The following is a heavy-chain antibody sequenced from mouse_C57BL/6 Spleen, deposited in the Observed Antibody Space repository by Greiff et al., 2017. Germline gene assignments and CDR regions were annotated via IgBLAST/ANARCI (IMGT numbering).Heavy chain of an antibody. Sequence: QVQLQQPGAELVMPGASVKLSCKASGYTFTSSWMHWVKQRPGQGLEWIGEIDPSDSYTNYNQKFKGKSTLTVDKSSSTAYMQLSSLTSEDSAVYYCARREFSTTVVATNYFDYWGQGTTLTVSS. CDR3: ARREFSTTVVATNYFDY. CDR2: IDPSDSYT. V-gene: IGHV1-69*01. D-gene: IGHD1-1*01. CDR1: GYTFTSSW. J-gene: IGHJ2*01.